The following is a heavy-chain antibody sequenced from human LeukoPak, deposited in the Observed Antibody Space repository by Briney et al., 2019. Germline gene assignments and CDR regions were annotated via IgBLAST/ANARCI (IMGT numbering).Heavy chain of an antibody. V-gene: IGHV4-34*01. D-gene: IGHD2-2*01. J-gene: IGHJ4*02. CDR3: ARKRYCSSTSCQGVFDY. CDR1: GGSFSGYY. CDR2: INHSGST. Sequence: PSETLSLTCAVYGGSFSGYYWSWIRQPPGKGLEWIGEINHSGSTNYNPSLRSRVTISVDTSKNQFSLKLSSVTAADTAVYYCARKRYCSSTSCQGVFDYWGQGTLVTVSS.